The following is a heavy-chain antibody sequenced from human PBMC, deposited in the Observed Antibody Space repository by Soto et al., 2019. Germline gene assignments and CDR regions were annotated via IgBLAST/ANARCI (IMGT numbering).Heavy chain of an antibody. CDR2: INPSGGST. CDR1: GYTFTSYY. V-gene: IGHV1-46*01. J-gene: IGHJ4*02. Sequence: ASVKVSCKASGYTFTSYYMHWVRQAPGQGLEWMGIINPSGGSTSYAQKFQGRVTMTRDTSTSTVYMELSSRGSEDTAVYYCASHNRTVTTLEYWGQGTLVTVSS. CDR3: ASHNRTVTTLEY. D-gene: IGHD4-17*01.